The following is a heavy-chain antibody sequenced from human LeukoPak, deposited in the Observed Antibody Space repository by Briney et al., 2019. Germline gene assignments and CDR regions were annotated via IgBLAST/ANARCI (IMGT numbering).Heavy chain of an antibody. J-gene: IGHJ4*02. CDR3: ARLASGSYGPLTPFDY. D-gene: IGHD1-26*01. CDR2: IYYSGST. CDR1: GGSISSYY. V-gene: IGHV4-59*08. Sequence: SETLSLTCTVSGGSISSYYWSWIRQPPGRGLEWIGDIYYSGSTNYNPSLKSRVTISVDTSKNQFSLRLSSVTAADTAVYYSARLASGSYGPLTPFDYWGQGTLVTVSS.